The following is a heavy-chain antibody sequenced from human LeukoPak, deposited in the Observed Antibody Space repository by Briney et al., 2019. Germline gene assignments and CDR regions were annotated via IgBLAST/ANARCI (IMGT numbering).Heavy chain of an antibody. CDR2: ISYDGSNK. J-gene: IGHJ4*02. CDR3: AKDVYYYGSGTLCGY. V-gene: IGHV3-30*18. CDR1: GFTFSSYG. D-gene: IGHD3-10*01. Sequence: GRSLRLSCAASGFTFSSYGMHWVRQAPGKGLEWVAVISYDGSNKYYADSVKGRFTISRDNSKNTLYLQMNSLRAEDTAVYYCAKDVYYYGSGTLCGYWGQGTLVTVSS.